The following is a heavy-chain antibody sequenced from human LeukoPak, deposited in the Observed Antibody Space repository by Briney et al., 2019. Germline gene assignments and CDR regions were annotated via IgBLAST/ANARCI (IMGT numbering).Heavy chain of an antibody. CDR3: ARGLRITIFGVARDYGMDV. D-gene: IGHD3-3*01. V-gene: IGHV1-69*13. CDR2: IIPIFGTA. J-gene: IGHJ6*02. Sequence: SVKVSCKASGGTFSSYAISWVRQAPGQGLEWMGGIIPIFGTANYAQKFQGRVTITADESTSTAYMELSSLRSEDTAVYYCARGLRITIFGVARDYGMDVWGQGTTVTVSS. CDR1: GGTFSSYA.